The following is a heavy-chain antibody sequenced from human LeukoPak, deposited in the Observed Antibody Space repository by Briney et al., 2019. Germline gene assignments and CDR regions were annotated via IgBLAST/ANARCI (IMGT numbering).Heavy chain of an antibody. Sequence: GGSLRLSCAASGFTFSSYSMNWVRQAPGKRLEWVSSISISSSYIYYADSVKGRFTISRDNAKNSLYLQMNSLRAEDTAVYYCARDSDWDDAFDIWGQGTMVTVSS. D-gene: IGHD3-9*01. V-gene: IGHV3-21*01. CDR2: ISISSSYI. CDR3: ARDSDWDDAFDI. CDR1: GFTFSSYS. J-gene: IGHJ3*02.